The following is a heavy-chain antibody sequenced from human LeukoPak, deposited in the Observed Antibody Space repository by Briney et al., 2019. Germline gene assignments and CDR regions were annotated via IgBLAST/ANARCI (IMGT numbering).Heavy chain of an antibody. V-gene: IGHV4-34*01. CDR2: INHSGST. D-gene: IGHD6-19*01. CDR1: GGSFSGYY. CDR3: ARGSGWYSHYYYYYVDV. J-gene: IGHJ6*03. Sequence: SETLSLTCAVYGGSFSGYYWSWIRQPPGKGLEWIGEINHSGSTNYNPSLKSRVTISVDTSKNQFSLKLSSVTAADTAVYYCARGSGWYSHYYYYYVDVWGKGTTVTVSS.